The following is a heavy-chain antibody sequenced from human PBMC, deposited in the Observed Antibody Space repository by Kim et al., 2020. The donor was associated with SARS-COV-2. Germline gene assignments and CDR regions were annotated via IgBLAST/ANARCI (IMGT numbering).Heavy chain of an antibody. CDR3: ARQSGGNWFDT. J-gene: IGHJ5*01. CDR1: DDSISSSSYY. CDR2: IYHRGIN. V-gene: IGHV4-39*01. Sequence: SETLSLTCNVSDDSISSSSYYWGWIRQSPGKGLEWIGNIYHRGINYYNPSLKSRVRMTIDTSKMQFSLSLTSVTAADTAIYYCARQSGGNWFDTWG.